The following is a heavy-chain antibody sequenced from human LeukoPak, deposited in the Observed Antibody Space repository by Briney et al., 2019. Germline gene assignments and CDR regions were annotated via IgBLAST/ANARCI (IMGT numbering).Heavy chain of an antibody. Sequence: GGSLRLSCAASGFTFSSYAMSWVRQAPGKGLEWVSAISGSGGSPYYADSVRGRFTISRDNSKNTLYLQMNSLRDEDTAVYYCARDSAYAFDIWGQGTKVTVSS. CDR3: ARDSAYAFDI. CDR1: GFTFSSYA. D-gene: IGHD1-26*01. V-gene: IGHV3-23*01. J-gene: IGHJ3*02. CDR2: ISGSGGSP.